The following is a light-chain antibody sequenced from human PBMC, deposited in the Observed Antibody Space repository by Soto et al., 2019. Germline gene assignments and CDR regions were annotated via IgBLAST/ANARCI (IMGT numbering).Light chain of an antibody. CDR3: QQYSSSPRVT. CDR2: GAS. CDR1: QSVSSSY. Sequence: EIVLTQSPGTLSLSPGERATLSCRASQSVSSSYLAWYQQKPGQAPRLLIYGASSRATGIPDRFSGSWSGTDFTLTISRLEPEDFAVYYCQQYSSSPRVTFGPGTRLEIK. J-gene: IGKJ5*01. V-gene: IGKV3-20*01.